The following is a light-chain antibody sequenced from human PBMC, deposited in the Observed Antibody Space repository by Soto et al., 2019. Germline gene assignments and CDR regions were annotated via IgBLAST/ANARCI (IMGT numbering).Light chain of an antibody. V-gene: IGKV3-20*01. CDR3: QQYGSSLWT. CDR2: GAS. Sequence: EIVLTQSPGTLSLSPGERATLSCRASQSVSSSYLAWYQQKPGQAPRLLIYGASSRATGIPDRFSGGGPGTDCTLTISRLEPEDFAVYYCQQYGSSLWTFRQGTKVEIK. CDR1: QSVSSSY. J-gene: IGKJ1*01.